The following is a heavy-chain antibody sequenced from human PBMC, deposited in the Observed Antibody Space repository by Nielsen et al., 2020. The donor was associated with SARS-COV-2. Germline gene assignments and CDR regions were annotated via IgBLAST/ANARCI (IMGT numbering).Heavy chain of an antibody. CDR1: GSTFSSYW. CDR2: IKQDGSEK. Sequence: GESLKISCAASGSTFSSYWMSWVRQAPGKGLEWVANIKQDGSEKYYVDSVKGRFTISRDNAKNSLYLQMNSLRAEDTAVYYCARDVIAAAASYGMDVWGQGTTVTVSS. CDR3: ARDVIAAAASYGMDV. D-gene: IGHD6-13*01. V-gene: IGHV3-7*01. J-gene: IGHJ6*02.